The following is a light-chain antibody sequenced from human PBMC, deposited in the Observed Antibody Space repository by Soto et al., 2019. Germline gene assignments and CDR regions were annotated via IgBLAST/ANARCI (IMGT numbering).Light chain of an antibody. CDR3: QTWGTGNVV. J-gene: IGLJ2*01. Sequence: QLVLTQSPSASASLGASVKLTCTLSSGHRSYTIAWHQQQPKKGPRYLMKLNSDGSHSKGDGIPDRFSGSSSGAERYLTISSLQSEDEADYYCQTWGTGNVVFGGGTKLTVL. V-gene: IGLV4-69*01. CDR1: SGHRSYT. CDR2: LNSDGSH.